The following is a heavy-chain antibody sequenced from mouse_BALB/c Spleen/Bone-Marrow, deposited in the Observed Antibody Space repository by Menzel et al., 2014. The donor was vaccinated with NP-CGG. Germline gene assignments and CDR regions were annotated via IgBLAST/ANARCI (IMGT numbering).Heavy chain of an antibody. J-gene: IGHJ4*01. CDR1: GYTFTSYD. V-gene: IGHV1S56*01. D-gene: IGHD6-1*01. Sequence: QVQLQQPGAELVKPGASVKLSCKASGYTFTSYDINWVRQRPELGLEWIGWIFPGDGSTKYNEKFKGKATLTTDKSSSTAYMQLSRRTAEKSTVYFCASDNEGVMDYWGQGTSVTVSS. CDR2: IFPGDGST. CDR3: ASDNEGVMDY.